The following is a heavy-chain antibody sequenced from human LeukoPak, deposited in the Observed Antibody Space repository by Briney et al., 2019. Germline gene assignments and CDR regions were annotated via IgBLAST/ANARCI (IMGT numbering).Heavy chain of an antibody. CDR2: ISWNSGSI. CDR3: ARSPGYDFSAYYFDY. CDR1: GFTFDDYA. D-gene: IGHD3-3*01. Sequence: GRSLRLSCAASGFTFDDYAMHWVRQAPGKGLEWVSGISWNSGSIGYADSVKGRFTISRDNAKNSLYLQMNSLRAEDTALYYCARSPGYDFSAYYFDYWGQGTLVTVSS. V-gene: IGHV3-9*01. J-gene: IGHJ4*02.